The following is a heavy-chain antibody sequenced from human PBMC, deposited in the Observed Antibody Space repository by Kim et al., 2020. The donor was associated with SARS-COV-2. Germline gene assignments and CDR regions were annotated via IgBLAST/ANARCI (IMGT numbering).Heavy chain of an antibody. CDR2: IIPFLGIP. V-gene: IGHV1-69*13. CDR1: GDTISNSA. Sequence: SVKVSCKASGDTISNSAISWVRQAPGQGPEWMGGIIPFLGIPNYAQKFQGRVTITADESMSTAYMELSGLTSEDTAVYYCARRPNIAAHGSFFDYWGQGTLVTVSS. J-gene: IGHJ4*02. D-gene: IGHD6-6*01. CDR3: ARRPNIAAHGSFFDY.